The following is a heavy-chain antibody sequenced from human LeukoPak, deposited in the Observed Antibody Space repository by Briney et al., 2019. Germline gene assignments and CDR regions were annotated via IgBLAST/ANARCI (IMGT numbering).Heavy chain of an antibody. V-gene: IGHV3-30*02. Sequence: GGSLRLSCAASGFTFSSYGMHWVRQAPGKGLEWVAFIRYDGSNKYYADSVKGRFTISRDNSKNTLYLQMNSLRAEDTAVYYRAPDSGSYYGFDYWGQGTLVTVSS. CDR3: APDSGSYYGFDY. CDR1: GFTFSSYG. D-gene: IGHD1-26*01. CDR2: IRYDGSNK. J-gene: IGHJ4*02.